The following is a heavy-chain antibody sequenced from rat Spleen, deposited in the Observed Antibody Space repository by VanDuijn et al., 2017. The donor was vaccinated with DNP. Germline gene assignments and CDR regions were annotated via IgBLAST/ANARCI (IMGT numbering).Heavy chain of an antibody. CDR1: GFSLTSYG. CDR2: ISSGGST. Sequence: QVQLKESGPGLVQPSQTLSLTCTVSGFSLTSYGVSWVRQPPGKGLEWIAAISSGGSTYYNSALKSRLSISRDTSKSQVFLKMNSLQTEDTAIYFCTKLGDYWGQGVMVTVSS. CDR3: TKLGDY. D-gene: IGHD5-1*01. J-gene: IGHJ2*01. V-gene: IGHV2S12*01.